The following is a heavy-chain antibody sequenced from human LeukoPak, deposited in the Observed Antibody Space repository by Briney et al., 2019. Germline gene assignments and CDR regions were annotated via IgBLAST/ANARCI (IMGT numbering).Heavy chain of an antibody. D-gene: IGHD2-2*02. CDR1: GDTFTSYD. Sequence: ASVKVSCKASGDTFTSYDINWVRQAPGQGLEWMGWMNPNSGNTGYAQRFQGRVTMTRDTSISTAYMELSSLRLEDTAVYYCARGNPYCSSASCYNFWGQGTLVTVSA. CDR3: ARGNPYCSSASCYNF. J-gene: IGHJ4*02. CDR2: MNPNSGNT. V-gene: IGHV1-8*01.